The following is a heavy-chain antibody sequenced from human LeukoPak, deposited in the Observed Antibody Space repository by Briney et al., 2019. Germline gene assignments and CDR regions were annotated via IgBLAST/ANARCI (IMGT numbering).Heavy chain of an antibody. CDR3: ARDFPNYDILTGRGGYGMDV. CDR1: GFTFSSYW. Sequence: GGSLRLSCAASGFTFSSYWMHWVRQAPGKGLVWVSRINSDGSSTSYADSAKGGFTISRDNAKNTLYLQMNSLRAEDTAVYYCARDFPNYDILTGRGGYGMDVWGQGTTVTVSS. CDR2: INSDGSST. D-gene: IGHD3-9*01. V-gene: IGHV3-74*01. J-gene: IGHJ6*02.